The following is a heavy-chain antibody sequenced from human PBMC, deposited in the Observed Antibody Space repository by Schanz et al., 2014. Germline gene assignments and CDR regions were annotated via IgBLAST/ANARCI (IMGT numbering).Heavy chain of an antibody. CDR2: INTETGNP. CDR1: GYTFTNFA. D-gene: IGHD7-27*01. V-gene: IGHV7-4-1*02. CDR3: ARDALLGRNIDY. Sequence: QVQLVQSGSELKKPGASVKVSCRASGYTFTNFAMNWVRQAPGQGLEWMGRINTETGNPTYGQGFTGRVVLSLDTXXSTAYLQISSLRXXXTGVYYCARDALLGRNIDYWGQGTLVTVSS. J-gene: IGHJ4*02.